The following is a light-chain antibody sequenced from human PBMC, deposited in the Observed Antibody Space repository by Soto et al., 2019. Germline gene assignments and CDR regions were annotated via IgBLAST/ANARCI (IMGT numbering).Light chain of an antibody. Sequence: DIQMTQSPSTLSASVGDRVTITCRASQDISSWLAWYQQKPGKAPNLLIYAASSLQSGVPSRFSGSGSGTDFTLTISSLQPEDFATYYCQQANSFPLTFGQGTRLEIK. J-gene: IGKJ5*01. V-gene: IGKV1-12*01. CDR1: QDISSW. CDR2: AAS. CDR3: QQANSFPLT.